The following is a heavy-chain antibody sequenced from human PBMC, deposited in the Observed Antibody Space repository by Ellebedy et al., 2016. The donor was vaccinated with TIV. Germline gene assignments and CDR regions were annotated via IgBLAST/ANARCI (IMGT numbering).Heavy chain of an antibody. V-gene: IGHV3-23*05. D-gene: IGHD3-10*01. CDR3: AKLAGVHSWYFDY. Sequence: PGGSLRLSCVDSGPIFSHNWMSWVRQAPGKGLEWVSTIDKSGYNTYYTDSVKGRFTISRENSKNTLYLQMNSLRAEDTALYYCAKLAGVHSWYFDYWGQGTLVPVSS. CDR1: GPIFSHNW. CDR2: IDKSGYNT. J-gene: IGHJ4*02.